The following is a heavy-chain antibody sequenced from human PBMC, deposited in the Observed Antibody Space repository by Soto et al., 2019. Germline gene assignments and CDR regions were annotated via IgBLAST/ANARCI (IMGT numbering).Heavy chain of an antibody. CDR1: GGSISSGGYY. J-gene: IGHJ4*02. CDR2: IYYSGST. CDR3: ARGYGRNFDY. D-gene: IGHD5-18*01. V-gene: IGHV4-31*03. Sequence: PSETLSLTCTVSGGSISSGGYYWSWIRQHPGKGLEWIGNIYYSGSTNYNPSLKSRVTISVDTSKNQFSLKLSSVTAADTAVYYCARGYGRNFDYWGQGTLVPVSS.